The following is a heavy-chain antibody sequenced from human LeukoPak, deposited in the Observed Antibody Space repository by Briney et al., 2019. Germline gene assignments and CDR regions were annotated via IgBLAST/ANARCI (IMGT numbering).Heavy chain of an antibody. D-gene: IGHD1-26*01. V-gene: IGHV4-39*07. Sequence: SETLSLTCTVSGGSISSSTYYWGWIRQPPGKGLEWIGSVYYGGSTYYSPSLKSRVTISVDTSKNQFSLKLSSVTAADTAVYFCARAERYSGSFDYWGQGTLVTVSS. CDR2: VYYGGST. J-gene: IGHJ4*02. CDR3: ARAERYSGSFDY. CDR1: GGSISSSTYY.